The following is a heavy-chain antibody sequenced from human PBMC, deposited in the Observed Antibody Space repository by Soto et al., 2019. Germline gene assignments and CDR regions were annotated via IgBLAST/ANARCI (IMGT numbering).Heavy chain of an antibody. Sequence: QVQLVQSGAEVKKPGSSVKVSCKASGGTFSSYSINWVRQAPGQGLEWMGEIIPIFGTANYAQKFEGRVMITAAESTSTAYMELSRLIPEDTAVYYCATDGGRHSGGIDYWGQGTRVTVSS. CDR2: IIPIFGTA. CDR3: ATDGGRHSGGIDY. V-gene: IGHV1-69*01. D-gene: IGHD1-26*01. J-gene: IGHJ4*02. CDR1: GGTFSSYS.